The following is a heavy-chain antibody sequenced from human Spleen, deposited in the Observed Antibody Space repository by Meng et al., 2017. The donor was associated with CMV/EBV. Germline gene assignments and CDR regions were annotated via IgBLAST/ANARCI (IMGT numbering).Heavy chain of an antibody. CDR1: GGSLSGSY. CDR3: ARGPQFGWY. D-gene: IGHD3-10*01. CDR2: INHSGST. V-gene: IGHV4-34*01. Sequence: GQLQRWGAGRLKPSATLSPPCAGYGGSLSGSYWSWIRQPPGKGLEWIGEINHSGSTNYNPSLKSRVTISVDTSKNQFSLKLSSVTAADTAVYYCARGPQFGWYWGQGTLVTVSS. J-gene: IGHJ4*02.